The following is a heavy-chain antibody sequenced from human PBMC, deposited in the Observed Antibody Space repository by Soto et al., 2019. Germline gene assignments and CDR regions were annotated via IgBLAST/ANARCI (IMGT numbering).Heavy chain of an antibody. CDR2: TYTSGST. CDR3: DSKAMVKRGFDY. CDR1: GGSISSYY. J-gene: IGHJ4*02. V-gene: IGHV4-4*07. Sequence: SETLSLICTVSGGSISSYYWSWIRQPAGKGLEWIGRTYTSGSTNYNPSLKSRVTMSVDTSKNQFSLKLSSVTAADTAVYYCDSKAMVKRGFDYCGQGNLVTVSS. D-gene: IGHD5-18*01.